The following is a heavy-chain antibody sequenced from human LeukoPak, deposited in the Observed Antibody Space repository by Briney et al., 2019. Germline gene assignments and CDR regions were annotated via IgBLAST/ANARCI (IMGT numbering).Heavy chain of an antibody. CDR1: GYTFTSYY. CDR3: ARDESLGDYDILTGYYSAFDI. V-gene: IGHV1-46*01. D-gene: IGHD3-9*01. CDR2: INPSGGST. J-gene: IGHJ3*02. Sequence: ASVKVSCKASGYTFTSYYMHWVRQAPGQGLEWMGIINPSGGSTSYAQKFQGRVTMTRDTSTSTVYMELSSLRSEDTAVYYCARDESLGDYDILTGYYSAFDIWGQGTMVTVSS.